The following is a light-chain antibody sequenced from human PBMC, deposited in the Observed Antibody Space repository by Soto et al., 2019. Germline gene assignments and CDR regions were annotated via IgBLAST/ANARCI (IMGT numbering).Light chain of an antibody. CDR3: SSYAGSNNLP. CDR2: EVT. V-gene: IGLV2-8*01. J-gene: IGLJ3*02. Sequence: QSALTQPPSASGSPGQSVTNSCTGSSSDVGAYNYVSWYQQHPGKAPKLMIYEVTKRPSGVPDRFSGSKSGNTASLTVSGLQAEDEADYYCSSYAGSNNLPFGGGTKLTVL. CDR1: SSDVGAYNY.